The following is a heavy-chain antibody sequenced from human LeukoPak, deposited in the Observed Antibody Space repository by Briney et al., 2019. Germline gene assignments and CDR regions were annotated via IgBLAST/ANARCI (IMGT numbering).Heavy chain of an antibody. J-gene: IGHJ4*02. CDR3: TRATAGFDY. CDR2: IGTAGAT. CDR1: GFTFSSYD. Sequence: GGSLRLSCAASGFTFSSYDMHWVRQTTGKGLEWVSGIGTAGATFYPGSVKGRFTISRENAKNSLYLQMNNLRAGVTAVYYCTRATAGFDYWGQGTLVTVSS. V-gene: IGHV3-13*01.